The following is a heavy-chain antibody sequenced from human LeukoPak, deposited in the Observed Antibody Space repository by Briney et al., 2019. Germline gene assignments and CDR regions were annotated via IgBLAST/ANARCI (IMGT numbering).Heavy chain of an antibody. CDR3: AHRPPGIAAAGTHFDY. V-gene: IGHV2-5*01. D-gene: IGHD6-13*01. CDR2: IYWNDDK. J-gene: IGHJ4*02. CDR1: GFSLSTSGVG. Sequence: SGPTLVNPTQTLTLTCTFSGFSLSTSGVGVGWIRQPPGKALEWLALIYWNDDKRYSPSLKSRLTITKDTSKNQVVLTMTNMDPVDTATYYCAHRPPGIAAAGTHFDYWGQGTLVTVSS.